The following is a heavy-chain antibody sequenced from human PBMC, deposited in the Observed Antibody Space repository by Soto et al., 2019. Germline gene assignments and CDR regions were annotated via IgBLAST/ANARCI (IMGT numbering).Heavy chain of an antibody. V-gene: IGHV4-59*01. Sequence: SETLSLTCTVSGGSISSYYWSWIRQPPGKGLEWIGYIYYSGSTNYNPSLKSRVTISVDTSKNQFSLKLSSVTAADTAVYYCARVLMAVAAYYWYFDLWGRGTLVTVSS. CDR1: GGSISSYY. CDR2: IYYSGST. D-gene: IGHD6-19*01. CDR3: ARVLMAVAAYYWYFDL. J-gene: IGHJ2*01.